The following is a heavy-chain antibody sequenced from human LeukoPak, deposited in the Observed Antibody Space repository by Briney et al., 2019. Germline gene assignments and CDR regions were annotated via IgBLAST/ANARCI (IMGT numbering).Heavy chain of an antibody. Sequence: ASVKVSCKASGYTFTSYDINWVRQATGQGLEWMGWMNPNSGNTGYAQKFQGRVTMTRNTSISTAYMEMSSLRSEDTAVYYCARGQRIDQTSDWFDPWGQGTLVTVSS. CDR3: ARGQRIDQTSDWFDP. CDR2: MNPNSGNT. V-gene: IGHV1-8*01. D-gene: IGHD3-16*02. CDR1: GYTFTSYD. J-gene: IGHJ5*02.